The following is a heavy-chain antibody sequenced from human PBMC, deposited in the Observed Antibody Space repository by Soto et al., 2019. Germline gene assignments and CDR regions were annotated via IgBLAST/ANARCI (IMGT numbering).Heavy chain of an antibody. CDR3: AKSRPVLLWFGELLFEPYFDY. D-gene: IGHD3-10*01. J-gene: IGHJ4*02. CDR1: GFTSNTYW. Sequence: GGSLRLSCAASGFTSNTYWMTWVRQAPGRGLEWVASMKLDGTVKNYVESLQDRSTISRDDIKNSLYLQMNSLRVEDTAVYYCAKSRPVLLWFGELLFEPYFDYWGQGTLVTVSS. CDR2: MKLDGTVK. V-gene: IGHV3-7*03.